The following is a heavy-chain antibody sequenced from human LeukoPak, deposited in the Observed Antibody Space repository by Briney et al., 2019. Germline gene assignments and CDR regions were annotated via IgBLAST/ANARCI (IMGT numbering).Heavy chain of an antibody. D-gene: IGHD1-26*01. J-gene: IGHJ3*02. CDR3: AREDGTVGATSAFDI. CDR2: INRRSNYI. V-gene: IGHV3-21*01. CDR1: GFTLSSYS. Sequence: GRSLSLSWPASGFTLSSYSMNWVRQAPGRGLGWVSYINRRSNYIYYADSLKGRFTSSRDNAKNSLYLQMNSLRAEDTAMYYCAREDGTVGATSAFDIWGQGTMVTVSS.